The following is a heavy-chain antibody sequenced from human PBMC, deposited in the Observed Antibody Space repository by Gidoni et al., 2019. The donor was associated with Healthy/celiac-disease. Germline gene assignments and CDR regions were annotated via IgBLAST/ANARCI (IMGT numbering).Heavy chain of an antibody. J-gene: IGHJ6*02. CDR1: GGTFSSYA. CDR2: IIPIFGTA. Sequence: QVQLVQSGAEVKKPGSSVKVSCKASGGTFSSYAISWVRQAPGQGLEWMGGIIPIFGTANYAQKFQGRVTITADESTSTAYMELSSLRSEDTAVYYCARPRSITGTKDHYYYGMDVWGQGTTVTVSS. CDR3: ARPRSITGTKDHYYYGMDV. D-gene: IGHD1-7*01. V-gene: IGHV1-69*01.